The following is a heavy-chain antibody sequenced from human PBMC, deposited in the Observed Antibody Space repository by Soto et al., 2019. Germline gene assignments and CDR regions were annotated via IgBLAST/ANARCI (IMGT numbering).Heavy chain of an antibody. J-gene: IGHJ4*02. CDR3: ARVPSRDYDSSGI. V-gene: IGHV1-69*01. CDR2: INPIFGTA. D-gene: IGHD3-22*01. CDR1: GYTFTGYY. Sequence: QVQLVQSGAEVKKPGASVKVSCKASGYTFTGYYMHWVRQAPGQGLEWMGWINPIFGTANYAQKFQGRVTITADESTSTAYMELSSLRSEDTAVYYCARVPSRDYDSSGIWGQGTLVTVSS.